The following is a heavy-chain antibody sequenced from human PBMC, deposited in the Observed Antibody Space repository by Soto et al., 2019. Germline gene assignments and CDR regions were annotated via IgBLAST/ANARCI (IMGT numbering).Heavy chain of an antibody. Sequence: GGSLRLSCAASGFSFSGYAMNWVRQAPGKGLEWVSYITLSSSSIFYADSVKGRFTISRDNAKNSLYLQMNSLRAEETAVYFCARDKGAVAYDAFDIWGQGTMVTVSS. V-gene: IGHV3-48*01. CDR3: ARDKGAVAYDAFDI. J-gene: IGHJ3*02. CDR1: GFSFSGYA. D-gene: IGHD6-19*01. CDR2: ITLSSSSI.